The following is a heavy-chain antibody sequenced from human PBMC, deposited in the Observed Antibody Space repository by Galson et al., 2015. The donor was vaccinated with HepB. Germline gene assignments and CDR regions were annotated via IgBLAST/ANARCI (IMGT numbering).Heavy chain of an antibody. CDR3: TREAHYYDSSGYYYLSPPDY. J-gene: IGHJ4*02. CDR2: IRSKAYGGTT. CDR1: GFTFGDYA. Sequence: SLRLSCAASGFTFGDYAMSWFRQAPGKGLEWVGFIRSKAYGGTTEYAASVKGRFTISRDDSKSIAYLQMNSLKTEDTAVYYCTREAHYYDSSGYYYLSPPDYWGQGTLVTVSS. V-gene: IGHV3-49*03. D-gene: IGHD3-22*01.